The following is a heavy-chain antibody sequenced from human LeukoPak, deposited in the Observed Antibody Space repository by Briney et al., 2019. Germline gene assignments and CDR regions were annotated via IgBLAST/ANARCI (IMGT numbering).Heavy chain of an antibody. J-gene: IGHJ5*02. CDR3: AREARVRSYYYGSGSYLNWFDP. CDR2: IYHSGST. CDR1: GGSISSSNW. D-gene: IGHD3-10*01. V-gene: IGHV4-4*02. Sequence: KTSETLSLTCAVSGGSISSSNWWSWVRQPPGKGLEWIGEIYHSGSTNYNPSLKSRVTISVDTSKNQFSLKLSSVTAADTAVYYCAREARVRSYYYGSGSYLNWFDPWGQGTLVTVSS.